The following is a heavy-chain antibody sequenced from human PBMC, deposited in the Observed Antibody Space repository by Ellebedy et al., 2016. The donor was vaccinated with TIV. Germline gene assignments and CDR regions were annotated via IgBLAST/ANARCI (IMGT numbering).Heavy chain of an antibody. Sequence: PGGSLRLSCTGSGFSVGNPWMSWVRQAPGKGLEWVGRIKNEGDGGARDYAAPVKGRFSISRDESKNMIYLQMNSLKAEDTALYYCCKISQVGPFEYWGQGTPVTVSS. CDR3: CKISQVGPFEY. CDR2: IKNEGDGGAR. CDR1: GFSVGNPW. V-gene: IGHV3-15*01. J-gene: IGHJ4*02. D-gene: IGHD2/OR15-2a*01.